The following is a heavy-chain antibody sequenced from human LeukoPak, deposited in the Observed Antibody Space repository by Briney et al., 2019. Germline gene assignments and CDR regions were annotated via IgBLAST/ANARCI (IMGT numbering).Heavy chain of an antibody. Sequence: GGSLRLSCAASGFTFSSYWMHWVRQAPGKGLVWVSRINSDGSSTSYADSVKGRFTISRDNAKNTLYLQMNSLRAEDTAVYYSARAPEWLAIYYFDYWGQGTPVTVSS. J-gene: IGHJ4*02. D-gene: IGHD6-19*01. CDR3: ARAPEWLAIYYFDY. CDR1: GFTFSSYW. CDR2: INSDGSST. V-gene: IGHV3-74*01.